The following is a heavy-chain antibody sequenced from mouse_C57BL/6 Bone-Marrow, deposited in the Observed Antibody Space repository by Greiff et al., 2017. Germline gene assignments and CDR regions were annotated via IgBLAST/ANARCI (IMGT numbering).Heavy chain of an antibody. CDR3: ARGSNFDAMDY. Sequence: EVKLQESGGGLVKPGGSLKLSCAASGFTFSDYGMHWVRQAPEKGLEWVAYISSGSSTIYYADTVKGRFTISRDNAKNTLFLQMTSLRSEDTAMYYCARGSNFDAMDYWGQETSVTVSS. D-gene: IGHD4-1*01. J-gene: IGHJ4*01. V-gene: IGHV5-17*01. CDR1: GFTFSDYG. CDR2: ISSGSSTI.